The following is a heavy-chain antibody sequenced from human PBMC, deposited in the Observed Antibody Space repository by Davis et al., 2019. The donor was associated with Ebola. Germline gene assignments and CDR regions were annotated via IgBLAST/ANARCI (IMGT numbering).Heavy chain of an antibody. CDR2: VLPVFGTT. CDR1: LGTFSSYT. D-gene: IGHD1-26*01. J-gene: IGHJ4*02. Sequence: SFQVSCKASLGTFSSYTITCVRQAPGQVLEWMGCVLPVFGTTNYAQKFQGRVTLTADESTSTAYMELTNLRSDDTAVYYCAREVGETKLDQWGQGTLVTVSS. V-gene: IGHV1-69*13. CDR3: AREVGETKLDQ.